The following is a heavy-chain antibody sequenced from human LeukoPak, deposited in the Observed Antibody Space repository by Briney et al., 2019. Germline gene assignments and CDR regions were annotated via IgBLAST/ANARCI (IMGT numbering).Heavy chain of an antibody. Sequence: SVTVSCKASGGTFSSYAISWVRQAPGQGLEWMGRIIPILGIANYAQKFQGRVTITADKSTSTAYMELSSLRSEDTAVYYCARIYCSGGSCYETYYYYGMDVWGQGTTVTVSS. J-gene: IGHJ6*02. CDR2: IIPILGIA. D-gene: IGHD2-15*01. CDR1: GGTFSSYA. CDR3: ARIYCSGGSCYETYYYYGMDV. V-gene: IGHV1-69*04.